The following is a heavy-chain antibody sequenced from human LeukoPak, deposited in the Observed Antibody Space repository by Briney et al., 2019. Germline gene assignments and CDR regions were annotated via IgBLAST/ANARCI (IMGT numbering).Heavy chain of an antibody. D-gene: IGHD1-26*01. CDR2: IKIDGTEK. CDR1: GFAFGTYW. J-gene: IGHJ4*02. Sequence: GGSLRLSCAASGFAFGTYWMTWVRQAPGKGLEWVANIKIDGTEKRYADSVKGRFTISRDNAKNSLYLQMSSLRAEDTAVYYCARRVVGGTDYFDYWGQGTLLTVSS. V-gene: IGHV3-7*01. CDR3: ARRVVGGTDYFDY.